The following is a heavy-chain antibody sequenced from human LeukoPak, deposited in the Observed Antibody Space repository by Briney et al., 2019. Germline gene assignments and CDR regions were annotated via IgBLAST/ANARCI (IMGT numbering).Heavy chain of an antibody. CDR2: ISGSGGST. J-gene: IGHJ4*02. CDR3: AKGILRPPTN. D-gene: IGHD1-26*01. V-gene: IGHV3-23*01. Sequence: AGGSLRLSCAASGFTFSSYAVSWVRQAPGKGLEWVSAISGSGGSTYYADSVKGRFTISRDNSKNTLYLQMNSLRAEDTAVYYCAKGILRPPTNWGQGTLVTVSS. CDR1: GFTFSSYA.